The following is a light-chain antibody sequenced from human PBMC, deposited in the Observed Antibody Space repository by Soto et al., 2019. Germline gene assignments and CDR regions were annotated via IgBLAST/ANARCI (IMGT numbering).Light chain of an antibody. CDR2: DGS. CDR1: QRISSW. CDR3: QQYDSYPWT. V-gene: IGKV1-5*01. Sequence: DIQMTQSPSTLCAFVGDRVTITCRASQRISSWLAWYQQKPGKAPKFLIYDGSTLESGVPARFSGSGSGTEFTLTISSLQSDDFGTYFCQQYDSYPWTFGQGTKVDIK. J-gene: IGKJ1*01.